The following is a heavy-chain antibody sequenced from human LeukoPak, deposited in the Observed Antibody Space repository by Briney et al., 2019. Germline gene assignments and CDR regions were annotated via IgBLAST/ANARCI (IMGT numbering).Heavy chain of an antibody. CDR1: GGTFSSYA. V-gene: IGHV1-69*04. CDR3: ARDAAVAGTGHVSYGMDV. Sequence: GSSVKVSCKASGGTFSSYAISWVRQAPGQGLEWMGRILPIFGVANYAQKFQGRVTITADKSTSTAYMELSSLRSEDTAVYYCARDAAVAGTGHVSYGMDVWGQGTTVTVSS. J-gene: IGHJ6*02. D-gene: IGHD6-19*01. CDR2: ILPIFGVA.